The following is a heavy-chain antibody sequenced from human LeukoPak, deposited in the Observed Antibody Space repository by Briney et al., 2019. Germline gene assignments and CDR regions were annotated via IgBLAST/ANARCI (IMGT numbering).Heavy chain of an antibody. CDR3: ARGAYSYYYGMDV. Sequence: GGSLRLSCAASGFTVSSNYMSWVRQAPGKGLEWVSVIYSEDSTYYADSVKGRFTISRDNSKNTLHLQMNSLRVEDTAVYYCARGAYSYYYGMDVWGQGTTVTVSS. J-gene: IGHJ6*02. CDR1: GFTVSSNY. V-gene: IGHV3-53*01. CDR2: IYSEDST.